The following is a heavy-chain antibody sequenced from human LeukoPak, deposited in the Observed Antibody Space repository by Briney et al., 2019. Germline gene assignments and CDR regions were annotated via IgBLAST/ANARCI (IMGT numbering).Heavy chain of an antibody. CDR1: GYTFINYG. J-gene: IGHJ6*02. CDR2: ISAYNGNT. CDR3: ARDLTVDAVIMDA. V-gene: IGHV1-18*01. D-gene: IGHD5-18*01. Sequence: ASVKVSCKASGYTFINYGISWVRQAPGQGLEWMGWISAYNGNTNYAQKFQGRVTMTTDRSTSTAYMELRSLRSDDTAVYYCARDLTVDAVIMDAWGQGTTVTVSS.